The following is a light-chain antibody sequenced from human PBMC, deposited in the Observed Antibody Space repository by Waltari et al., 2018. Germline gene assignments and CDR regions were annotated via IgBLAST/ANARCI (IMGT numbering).Light chain of an antibody. V-gene: IGKV1-5*03. CDR2: KAS. CDR1: QSFSTW. Sequence: DIQMTQSPSTLSASVGDRVTIPCRASQSFSTWSAWYQQKPGKPPRLLIYKASTLDSGVPSRFSGSGSGSEFTLTITSLQPDDFATYFCQQYNNYPWTFGQGTKVEIK. CDR3: QQYNNYPWT. J-gene: IGKJ1*01.